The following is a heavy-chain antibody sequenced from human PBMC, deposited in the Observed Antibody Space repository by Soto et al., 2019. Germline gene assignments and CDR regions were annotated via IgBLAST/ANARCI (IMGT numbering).Heavy chain of an antibody. CDR1: GGSISSGGYY. D-gene: IGHD3-22*01. Sequence: TSETLSLTCTVSGGSISSGGYYWSWTRQPPGKGLEWIGYIYYSGSTYYNPSLKSRVTISVDTSKNQFSLKLSSVTAADTAVYYCAGSGYYFWRFDYWGQGTLVTVSS. CDR3: AGSGYYFWRFDY. J-gene: IGHJ4*02. CDR2: IYYSGST. V-gene: IGHV4-30-4*01.